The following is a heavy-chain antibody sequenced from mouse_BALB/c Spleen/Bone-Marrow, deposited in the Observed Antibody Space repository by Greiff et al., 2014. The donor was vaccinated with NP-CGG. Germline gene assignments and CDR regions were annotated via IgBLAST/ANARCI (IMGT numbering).Heavy chain of an antibody. Sequence: LQQPGSELVRPGASVKLSCKASGYTFTNFWMHWVRQRPGQGLEWIGNVYPGSDTANYDEKFKSKATLTVDTSSSTAYMQLSSLTSDDSAVYYCTRSLYYYPAYWGQGTLVTVST. D-gene: IGHD1-1*01. CDR1: GYTFTNFW. V-gene: IGHV1S22*01. CDR2: VYPGSDTA. CDR3: TRSLYYYPAY. J-gene: IGHJ3*01.